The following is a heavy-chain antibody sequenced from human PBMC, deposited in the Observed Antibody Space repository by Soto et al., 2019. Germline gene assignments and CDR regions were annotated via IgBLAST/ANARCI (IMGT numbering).Heavy chain of an antibody. CDR2: IIPIFGTA. J-gene: IGHJ4*02. CDR3: ARVAETGYTSGWYYFYF. CDR1: GGTFSNYA. Sequence: QVQLVQSGADVKKPGSSVNVSCEVSGGTFSNYAFTWVRQGPGQGLEWMGGIIPIFGTANYARQFEGRDAISAEQYTATNYLELSNLTAEDTAVYFCARVAETGYTSGWYYFYFWGQGSVVSVSS. D-gene: IGHD6-19*01. V-gene: IGHV1-69*12.